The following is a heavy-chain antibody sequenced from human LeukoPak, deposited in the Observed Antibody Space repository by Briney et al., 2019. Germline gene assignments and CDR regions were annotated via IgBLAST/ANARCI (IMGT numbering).Heavy chain of an antibody. J-gene: IGHJ4*02. CDR3: ASSVPAPRETYFDY. CDR1: GFTFSSYS. V-gene: IGHV3-48*04. Sequence: GGSLRLSCAASGFTFSSYSMNWVRQAPGKGLEWVSYISSSSSTIYYADSVKGRFTISRDNAKNSLYLQMNSLRAEDTAVYYCASSVPAPRETYFDYWGQGTLVTVSS. D-gene: IGHD2-2*01. CDR2: ISSSSSTI.